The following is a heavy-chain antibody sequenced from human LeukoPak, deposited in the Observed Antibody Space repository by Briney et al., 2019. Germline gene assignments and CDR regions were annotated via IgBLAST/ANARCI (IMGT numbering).Heavy chain of an antibody. CDR3: ARGGSYSSSPVGHTPVNWYFDL. Sequence: ASVNVSCKASGYTFTSYYMHWVRQAPGQGLEWMGIINPSGGSTSYAQKFQGRVTMTRDTSTSTVYMELSSLRSEDTAVYYCARGGSYSSSPVGHTPVNWYFDLWGRGTLVTVSS. V-gene: IGHV1-46*01. J-gene: IGHJ2*01. CDR2: INPSGGST. CDR1: GYTFTSYY. D-gene: IGHD6-6*01.